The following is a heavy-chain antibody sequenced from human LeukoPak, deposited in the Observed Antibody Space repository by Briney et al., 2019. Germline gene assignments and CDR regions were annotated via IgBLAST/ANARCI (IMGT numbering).Heavy chain of an antibody. CDR3: ASVQTYGSWSP. CDR2: ISAYNGNT. V-gene: IGHV1-18*04. Sequence: GASVKVSCKASGYTFTSYGISWVRQAPGQGLEWMGWISAYNGNTNYAQKLQGRVTITTDTSTSTAYMELRSLRSDDTAVYYCASVQTYGSWSPWGQGTLVTVSS. D-gene: IGHD3-10*01. CDR1: GYTFTSYG. J-gene: IGHJ4*02.